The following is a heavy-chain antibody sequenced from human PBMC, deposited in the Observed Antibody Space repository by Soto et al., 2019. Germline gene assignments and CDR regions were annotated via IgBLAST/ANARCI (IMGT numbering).Heavy chain of an antibody. V-gene: IGHV4-34*01. Sequence: SETLSLTCTVSGDSITASYSNWAWIRQPPGKGLEWLGEINHSGITDYNPSLKSRVTISIDTSKNQFSLKLNSVTAADTAVYYCAIGPRMWLAGGGYWGQGTLVTVSS. J-gene: IGHJ4*02. CDR1: GDSITASY. D-gene: IGHD6-19*01. CDR2: INHSGIT. CDR3: AIGPRMWLAGGGY.